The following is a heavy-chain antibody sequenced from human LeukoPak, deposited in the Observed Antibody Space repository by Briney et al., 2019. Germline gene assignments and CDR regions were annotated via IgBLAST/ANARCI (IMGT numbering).Heavy chain of an antibody. Sequence: GRTLRLSCVASGFTFRSYEMNWVRQAPGKGLEWVSYGYSTGSTTYYADSVKGRFTISRDNAKNSLYLQMNSLRVEDTAVYYCVRGGYRDYGRGSWGQGTLLTVSS. D-gene: IGHD4-17*01. CDR3: VRGGYRDYGRGS. CDR2: GYSTGSTT. J-gene: IGHJ5*02. CDR1: GFTFRSYE. V-gene: IGHV3-48*03.